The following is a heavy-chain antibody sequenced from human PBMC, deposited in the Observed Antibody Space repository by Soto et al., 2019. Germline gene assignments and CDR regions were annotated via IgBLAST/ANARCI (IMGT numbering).Heavy chain of an antibody. D-gene: IGHD6-6*01. CDR1: GGSFSGYY. CDR2: INHSGST. V-gene: IGHV4-34*01. Sequence: QVQLQQWGAGLLKPSETLSLTCAVYGGSFSGYYWSWIRQPPGKGLEWIGEINHSGSTNYNPSLKSRVTISVDMSKNQFSLKLSSVTAADTAVYYCARGGIAARLFDYWDQGTLVTVSS. J-gene: IGHJ4*02. CDR3: ARGGIAARLFDY.